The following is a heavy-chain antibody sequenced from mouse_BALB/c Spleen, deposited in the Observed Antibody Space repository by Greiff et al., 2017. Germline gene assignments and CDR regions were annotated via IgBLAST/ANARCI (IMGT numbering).Heavy chain of an antibody. Sequence: QVQLQQSGPELVKPGASVRISCKASGYTFTSYYIHWVKQRPGQGLEWIGWIYPGNVNTKYNEKFKGKATLTADKSSSTAYMQLSSLTSEDSAVYFCARGGSCYPFAYWGQGTLVTVSA. D-gene: IGHD3-1*01. V-gene: IGHV1S56*01. CDR2: IYPGNVNT. CDR1: GYTFTSYY. CDR3: ARGGSCYPFAY. J-gene: IGHJ3*01.